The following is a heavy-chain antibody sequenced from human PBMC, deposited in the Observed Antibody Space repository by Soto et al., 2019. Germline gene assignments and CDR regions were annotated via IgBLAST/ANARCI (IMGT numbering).Heavy chain of an antibody. V-gene: IGHV3-30-3*01. Sequence: PGGSLRLSCAASGFTFSRYAMHWVRRAPGKGLEWVAVISFDATNRFYADSVKGRFTISRDNSKNTLYLQMNSLRPEDTALYYCAIVPYWTCCARDGMDVWGQGTTVTVSS. D-gene: IGHD1-1*01. J-gene: IGHJ6*02. CDR1: GFTFSRYA. CDR2: ISFDATNR. CDR3: AIVPYWTCCARDGMDV.